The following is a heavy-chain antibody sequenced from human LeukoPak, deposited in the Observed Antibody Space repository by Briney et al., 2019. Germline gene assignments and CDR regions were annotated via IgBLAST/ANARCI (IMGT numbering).Heavy chain of an antibody. CDR2: ISYDGSNK. Sequence: GGSLRLSCAASGFTFSSYGMHWVRQAPGKGLEWVAVISYDGSNKYYADSVKGRFTISRDNSKNTLYLQMNSLRAEDTAVYYCANGDCSSTSCRGSIAALPAGYWGQGTLVTVSS. D-gene: IGHD2-2*01. V-gene: IGHV3-30*18. CDR1: GFTFSSYG. CDR3: ANGDCSSTSCRGSIAALPAGY. J-gene: IGHJ4*02.